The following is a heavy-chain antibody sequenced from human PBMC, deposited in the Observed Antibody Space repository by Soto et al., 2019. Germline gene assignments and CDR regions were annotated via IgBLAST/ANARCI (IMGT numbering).Heavy chain of an antibody. J-gene: IGHJ6*02. CDR3: AKVFQFYFYGMDV. CDR1: GFTFSDSA. CDR2: ISDDGAST. Sequence: GGSLRLSCTASGFTFSDSAMTWVRQAPGKGLEWVSSISDDGASTYYADSVKGRFTISRDNSKNTFYLQMSSLGAEDTALYYCAKVFQFYFYGMDVWGQGTTVTVSS. V-gene: IGHV3-23*01.